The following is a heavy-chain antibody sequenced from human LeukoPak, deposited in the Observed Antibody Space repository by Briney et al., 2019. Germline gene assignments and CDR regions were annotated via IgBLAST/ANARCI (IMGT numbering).Heavy chain of an antibody. J-gene: IGHJ4*02. V-gene: IGHV3-23*01. Sequence: GGSLRLSCTASGFTFSSYAMYWVRQAPGKGLEWVSAISGSGGSTYYADSVKGRFTISRDNSKNTLYLQMNSLRAEDTAVYYCAKNNAAVAGRIDYWGQGTLVTVSS. CDR3: AKNNAAVAGRIDY. CDR2: ISGSGGST. CDR1: GFTFSSYA. D-gene: IGHD6-19*01.